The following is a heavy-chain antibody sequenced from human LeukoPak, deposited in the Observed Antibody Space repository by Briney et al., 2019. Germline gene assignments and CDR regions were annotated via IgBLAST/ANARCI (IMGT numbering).Heavy chain of an antibody. CDR3: ARASDPWLQLT. V-gene: IGHV3-7*05. J-gene: IGHJ5*02. CDR2: IKQDGSEK. D-gene: IGHD5-24*01. CDR1: GXTFSNAW. Sequence: GGSLRLSCAASGXTFSNAWMIWVRQAPGKGLEWVGNIKQDGSEKRYADSVRSRFSISRDNAQTSLYLQMNSLRAEDTAVYYCARASDPWLQLTWGQGTLVTVSS.